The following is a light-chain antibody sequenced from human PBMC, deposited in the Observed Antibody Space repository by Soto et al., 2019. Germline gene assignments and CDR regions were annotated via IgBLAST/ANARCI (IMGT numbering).Light chain of an antibody. V-gene: IGKV1-39*01. CDR3: QQSYSTPWT. J-gene: IGKJ1*01. CDR2: AAS. Sequence: DIQMTQSPSSLSPSVGDTVTSTCRASQSISSYLNWYQQKPGKAPKLLIYAASSLQSGVPSRFSGSGSGTDFTLTISSLQPEEFATYYCQQSYSTPWTFGQGTKVDIK. CDR1: QSISSY.